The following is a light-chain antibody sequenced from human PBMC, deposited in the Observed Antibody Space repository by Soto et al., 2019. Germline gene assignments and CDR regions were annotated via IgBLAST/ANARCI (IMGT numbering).Light chain of an antibody. CDR3: QQYNDWPWT. CDR2: DAS. Sequence: EIVMTQSPATLSVSPGERATLSCRASQSVGVKLVWYQQRPGQAPRPLIYDASTRATDVPVRFSGSGSGTEFTLTIGSLQSEDFAVYHCQQYNDWPWTFGQGTKVDIK. V-gene: IGKV3-15*01. J-gene: IGKJ1*01. CDR1: QSVGVK.